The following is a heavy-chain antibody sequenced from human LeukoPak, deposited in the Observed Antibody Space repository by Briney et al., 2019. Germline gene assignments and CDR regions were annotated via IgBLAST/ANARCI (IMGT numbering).Heavy chain of an antibody. Sequence: GGSLRLSCAASGIPFSSNWMHWVRQAPGKGLVWVSGINNEGSYAVYADSVKGRFTISRDNAKNTLYLQMNTLRADDSAVYYCARGVSANWFDPWGQGPLVIVSS. CDR2: INNEGSYA. J-gene: IGHJ5*02. CDR3: ARGVSANWFDP. V-gene: IGHV3-74*01. CDR1: GIPFSSNW. D-gene: IGHD3-10*01.